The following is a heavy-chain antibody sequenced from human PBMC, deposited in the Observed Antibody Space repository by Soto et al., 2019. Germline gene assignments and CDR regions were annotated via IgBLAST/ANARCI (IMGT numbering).Heavy chain of an antibody. CDR2: ISWNSDDR. V-gene: IGHV3-9*01. J-gene: IGHJ4*02. Sequence: EVQLVESGGGLVQPGRSLRLSCAASGFIFDDYAMHWVRQVPGKGLEWVSGISWNSDDRAYADSVKGRFTISRDNAKNALYLQINSLRAEDTAFYYCAKDQGRIVTATRELDYWGQGTLVTVSS. CDR3: AKDQGRIVTATRELDY. D-gene: IGHD1-26*01. CDR1: GFIFDDYA.